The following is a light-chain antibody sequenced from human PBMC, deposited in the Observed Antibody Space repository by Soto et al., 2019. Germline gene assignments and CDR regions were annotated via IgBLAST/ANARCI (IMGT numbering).Light chain of an antibody. Sequence: QSVLTQPPSVSAAPGQRVTISCSGSSSNIGNNYVSWYQQLPGTAPKLLIFDNNKRPSGIPDRFSGSKSGTSAILGITGLQTGDEADYYCGTWDDSRSAGVFGGGTQLTVL. J-gene: IGLJ7*01. V-gene: IGLV1-51*01. CDR1: SSNIGNNY. CDR2: DNN. CDR3: GTWDDSRSAGV.